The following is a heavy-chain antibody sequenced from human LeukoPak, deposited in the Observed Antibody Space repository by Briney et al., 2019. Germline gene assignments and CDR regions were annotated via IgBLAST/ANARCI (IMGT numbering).Heavy chain of an antibody. CDR1: GFTVTGNY. J-gene: IGHJ4*02. D-gene: IGHD2-21*01. V-gene: IGHV3-53*01. CDR3: ARAPVVVGPGVFFES. CDR2: IYSSGTP. Sequence: GGSLRLSCVASGFTVTGNYMNWVRQAPGKGLEWVSTIYSSGTPYHADSVKGRFIISRDKSKNTLFLQMNSLRADDTAVYFCARAPVVVGPGVFFESWGQGTLVTVSA.